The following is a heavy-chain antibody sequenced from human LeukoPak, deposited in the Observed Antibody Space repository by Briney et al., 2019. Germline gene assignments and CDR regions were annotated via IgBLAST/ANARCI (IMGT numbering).Heavy chain of an antibody. CDR3: ARYPRPSRSTVTTIKPGGGHSYYFDY. Sequence: SETLSLTCTVSGGSISSYYWSWIRQPAGKGLEWIGRIDTSGNTNYKPSLKSRVTISVDTSKNQFSLKLSSVTAADTAVYYCARYPRPSRSTVTTIKPGGGHSYYFDYWGQGTLVTVSS. D-gene: IGHD4-17*01. CDR2: IDTSGNT. V-gene: IGHV4-4*07. CDR1: GGSISSYY. J-gene: IGHJ4*02.